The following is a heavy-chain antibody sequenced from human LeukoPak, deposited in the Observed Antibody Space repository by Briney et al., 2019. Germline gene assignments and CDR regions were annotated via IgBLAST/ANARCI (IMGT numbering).Heavy chain of an antibody. CDR2: IYHSGST. CDR1: GYSISSGYY. Sequence: PSETLSLTCAVSGYSISSGYYWGWIRQPPGKGLEWIGSIYHSGSTYYSPSLKSRVTISVDTSKNQFSLKLSSVTAADTAVYYCARWANDFDYWGQGTLVTVSS. CDR3: ARWANDFDY. D-gene: IGHD1-1*01. V-gene: IGHV4-38-2*01. J-gene: IGHJ4*02.